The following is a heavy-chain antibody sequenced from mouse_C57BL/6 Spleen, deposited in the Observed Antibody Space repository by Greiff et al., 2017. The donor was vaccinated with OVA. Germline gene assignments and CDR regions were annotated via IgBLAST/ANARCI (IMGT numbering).Heavy chain of an antibody. J-gene: IGHJ1*03. CDR3: ARYPPPGTGWYFDV. V-gene: IGHV1-82*01. CDR1: GYAFSSSW. Sequence: QVQLKQSGPELVKPGASVKISCKASGYAFSSSWMNWVKQRPGKGLEWIGRIYPGDGDPNYNGKFKGKATLTADKSSSTAYMQLSSLTSEDSAVYFCARYPPPGTGWYFDVWGTGTTVTVSS. CDR2: IYPGDGDP. D-gene: IGHD4-1*01.